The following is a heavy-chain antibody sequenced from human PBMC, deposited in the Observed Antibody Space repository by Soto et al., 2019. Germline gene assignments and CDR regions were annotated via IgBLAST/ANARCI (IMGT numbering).Heavy chain of an antibody. Sequence: GASVKVSCKAPRDTFTSYYINWVRQAPGQGLEWMGVINPHGGSTAYAQKFKGRVTLTRDTSASTVYMEASSLTSEDTAMYYCARSSGGNFGIIIEGNNWFAPWGQGTLVTVSS. CDR2: INPHGGST. CDR1: RDTFTSYY. CDR3: ARSSGGNFGIIIEGNNWFAP. J-gene: IGHJ5*02. D-gene: IGHD1-26*01. V-gene: IGHV1-46*01.